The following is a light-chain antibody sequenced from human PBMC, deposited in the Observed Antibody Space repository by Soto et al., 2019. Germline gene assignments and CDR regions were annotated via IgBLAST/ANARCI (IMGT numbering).Light chain of an antibody. Sequence: EIVLTQSPATLSLSPGERATLSCRASPSVSSYLAWYQQKPGQAPRLLIYDASNRATGIPARFSRSGSGTDFTLTISRLEPEDFAVYYCQQYGSSITFGQGTRLEIK. CDR3: QQYGSSIT. V-gene: IGKV3-11*01. CDR1: PSVSSY. CDR2: DAS. J-gene: IGKJ5*01.